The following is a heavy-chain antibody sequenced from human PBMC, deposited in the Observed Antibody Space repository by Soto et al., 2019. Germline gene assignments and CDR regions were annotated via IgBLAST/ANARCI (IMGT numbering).Heavy chain of an antibody. V-gene: IGHV3-23*01. D-gene: IGHD3-22*01. CDR3: AKDAPGSGWLSDY. J-gene: IGHJ4*02. CDR1: GFTFRIYA. Sequence: LRLSCAASGFTFRIYAMSWVRQAPGKGLEWVSTISGNGGTSYADFVRGRFTISRDNSKNTLYLQMNSLRAEDTAVYYCAKDAPGSGWLSDYWGQGTLVTVSS. CDR2: ISGNGGT.